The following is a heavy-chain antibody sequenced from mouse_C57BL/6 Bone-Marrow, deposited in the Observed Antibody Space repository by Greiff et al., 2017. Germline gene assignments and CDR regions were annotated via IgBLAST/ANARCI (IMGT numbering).Heavy chain of an antibody. V-gene: IGHV5-6*01. J-gene: IGHJ2*01. CDR1: GFTFSSYG. D-gene: IGHD1-1*01. CDR3: ARWGGSTTFDY. Sequence: EVQRVESGGDLVKPGGSLKLSCAASGFTFSSYGMSWVRQTPDKRLEWVATISSGGSYTYYPDSVKGRFTISRDNAKNTLYLQMSSLKSEDTAMYYCARWGGSTTFDYWGQGTTLTVSS. CDR2: ISSGGSYT.